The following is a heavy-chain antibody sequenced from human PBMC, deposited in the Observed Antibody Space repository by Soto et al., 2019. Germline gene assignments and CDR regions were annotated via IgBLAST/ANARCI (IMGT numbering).Heavy chain of an antibody. J-gene: IGHJ4*02. CDR2: ISGSGSTI. Sequence: PGGSLRLSCAASGFTFSSYAVSWVRQAPGKGPEWISSISGSGSTIYYADSVKGRFTISRDNSKNTLYLQMNSLRAEDTAVYYCAREYYDILTGYPHFDYWGQGTLVTVSS. CDR3: AREYYDILTGYPHFDY. CDR1: GFTFSSYA. V-gene: IGHV3-23*01. D-gene: IGHD3-9*01.